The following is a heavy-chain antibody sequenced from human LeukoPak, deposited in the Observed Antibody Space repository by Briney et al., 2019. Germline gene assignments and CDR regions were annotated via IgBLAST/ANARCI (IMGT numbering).Heavy chain of an antibody. Sequence: GGSLRLSCAASGFTFRSYAMTWVRQAPGKGLEWVSGISGSGGGTSYADPVKGRFTISRDNSKNTLYLQMNSLRAEDTAVYYCAKDVVSVATSWFDPWGQGTLVTASS. CDR2: ISGSGGGT. J-gene: IGHJ5*02. CDR3: AKDVVSVATSWFDP. D-gene: IGHD5-12*01. CDR1: GFTFRSYA. V-gene: IGHV3-23*01.